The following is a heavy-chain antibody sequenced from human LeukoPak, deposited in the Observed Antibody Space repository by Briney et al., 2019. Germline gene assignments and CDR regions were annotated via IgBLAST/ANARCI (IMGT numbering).Heavy chain of an antibody. Sequence: HPGGSLRLSCAGSGFIFKNYVMTWVRQAPGKGLDWVSSLSATGDITYYADSVKGRFTVSRDNSNGTVFLQMNSLRAEDTAVYYCAKDSHPLSCSSWFFESWGQGTLVTVSS. V-gene: IGHV3-23*01. J-gene: IGHJ4*02. CDR1: GFIFKNYV. D-gene: IGHD6-13*01. CDR3: AKDSHPLSCSSWFFES. CDR2: LSATGDIT.